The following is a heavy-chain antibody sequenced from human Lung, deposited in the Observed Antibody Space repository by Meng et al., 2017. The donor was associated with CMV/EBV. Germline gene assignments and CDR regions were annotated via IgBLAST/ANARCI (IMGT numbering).Heavy chain of an antibody. Sequence: CKAAGYTFTGYYMHWGRQAPGQGLEWMGWINPNSGGTNYAQKFKGRVTMTRDTSISTAYMELSRLRSDDTAVYYCARDYSSSGGSVNWGQGTLVTVSS. CDR1: GYTFTGYY. CDR2: INPNSGGT. D-gene: IGHD6-6*01. J-gene: IGHJ4*02. V-gene: IGHV1-2*02. CDR3: ARDYSSSGGSVN.